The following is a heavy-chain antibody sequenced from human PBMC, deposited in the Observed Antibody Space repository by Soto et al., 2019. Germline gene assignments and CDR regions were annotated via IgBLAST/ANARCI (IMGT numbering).Heavy chain of an antibody. CDR2: IYSGGST. CDR3: ARKSGPLTGDVDWDFDL. D-gene: IGHD7-27*01. CDR1: GFTVSSNY. Sequence: GGSLRLSCAASGFTVSSNYMSWVRQAPGKGLEWVSVIYSGGSTYYADSEKGRCTISRDNSKNTLYLQMNSLRAEDTAVYYCARKSGPLTGDVDWDFDLWGRGTLVTVSS. V-gene: IGHV3-53*01. J-gene: IGHJ2*01.